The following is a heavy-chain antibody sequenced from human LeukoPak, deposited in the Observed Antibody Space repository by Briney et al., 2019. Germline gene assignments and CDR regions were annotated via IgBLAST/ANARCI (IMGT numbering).Heavy chain of an antibody. J-gene: IGHJ4*02. V-gene: IGHV5-51*01. CDR3: ARLQRGSIAAAGFDY. Sequence: GESLKISCKGSGYSFTNYWIGWVRQKPGKGLEYMCLIHPGDSDTRYSPSFQGQVTISADKSISTAYLQWSSLKASDTAMYYCARLQRGSIAAAGFDYWGQGTLVTVSS. CDR1: GYSFTNYW. D-gene: IGHD6-13*01. CDR2: IHPGDSDT.